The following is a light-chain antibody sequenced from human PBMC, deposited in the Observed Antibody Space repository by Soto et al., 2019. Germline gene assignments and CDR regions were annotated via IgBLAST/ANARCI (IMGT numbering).Light chain of an antibody. J-gene: IGLJ3*02. CDR1: SSDVGAYDF. CDR2: QVT. V-gene: IGLV2-8*01. Sequence: QSVLTQPPSASGSPGQSVTISCTGTSSDVGAYDFVSWFQQHPGKAPKLIIYQVTKRPSGVPYRFSGSKSGNTASLTVSGLQAEDEADYYCSSYVVSYNWVFGGVTKLTVL. CDR3: SSYVVSYNWV.